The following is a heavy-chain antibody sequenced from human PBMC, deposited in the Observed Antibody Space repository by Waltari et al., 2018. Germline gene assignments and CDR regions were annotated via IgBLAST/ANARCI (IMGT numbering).Heavy chain of an antibody. J-gene: IGHJ3*02. V-gene: IGHV3-30-3*01. Sequence: QVQLVESGGGVVQPGRSLRLSCAASGFTFSSSAMHWVRQAPGEGLEWVAGISYDGSNRYYTDSVKGRFTISRDNSKNSLYLQMNSLRTEDTALYYCAKDMAYGDYGLSAFDIWGQGTMVTVSS. CDR3: AKDMAYGDYGLSAFDI. D-gene: IGHD4-17*01. CDR2: ISYDGSNR. CDR1: GFTFSSSA.